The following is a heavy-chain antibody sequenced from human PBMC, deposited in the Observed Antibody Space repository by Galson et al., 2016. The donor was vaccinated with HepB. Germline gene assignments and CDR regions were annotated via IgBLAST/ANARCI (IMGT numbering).Heavy chain of an antibody. V-gene: IGHV1-18*04. CDR2: ISTYNGDT. D-gene: IGHD6-19*01. J-gene: IGHJ5*02. Sequence: SVKVSCKASGYSFTTYRINWVRQAPGQGLEWMGWISTYNGDTNYAQKIEGRVTMTTDTSTSTAYLELRSLRSDDTAVYYCARESSGWSGMGSDPWGQGTLVTVSS. CDR3: ARESSGWSGMGSDP. CDR1: GYSFTTYR.